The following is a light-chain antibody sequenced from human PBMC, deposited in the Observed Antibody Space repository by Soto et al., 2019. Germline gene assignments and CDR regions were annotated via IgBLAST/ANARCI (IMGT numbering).Light chain of an antibody. CDR3: QQSFSTTWT. V-gene: IGKV1-39*01. CDR2: AAS. J-gene: IGKJ1*01. Sequence: DIQMTQSPSSLSASVGDRVTITCRASQTILTYLHWYQQKPGKAPKLLIYAASSLQSGVPSRFSGGGAATDFTLTISSLQPDDFATYYCQQSFSTTWTFGHGTKVEIK. CDR1: QTILTY.